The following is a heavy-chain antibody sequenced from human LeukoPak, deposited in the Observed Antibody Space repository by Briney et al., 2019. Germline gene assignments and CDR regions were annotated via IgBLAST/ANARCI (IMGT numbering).Heavy chain of an antibody. CDR3: ARRDILTGYYDYFDY. CDR1: GYSFTSYW. D-gene: IGHD3-9*01. Sequence: GESLKIFCKGSGYSFTSYWIGWVRQMPGKGLEWMGIIYPGDSDTRYSPSFQGQVTISADKSISTAYLQWSSLKASDTAMYYCARRDILTGYYDYFDYWGQGTLVTVSS. J-gene: IGHJ4*02. CDR2: IYPGDSDT. V-gene: IGHV5-51*01.